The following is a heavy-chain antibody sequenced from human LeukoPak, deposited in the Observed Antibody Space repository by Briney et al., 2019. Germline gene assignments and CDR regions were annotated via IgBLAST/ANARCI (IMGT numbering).Heavy chain of an antibody. CDR2: INHSGST. D-gene: IGHD2-15*01. J-gene: IGHJ6*02. CDR1: GGSFSGYY. Sequence: SETLSLTCAVYGGSFSGYYWSRIRQPPGKGLEWIGEINHSGSTNYNPSLKSRVTISVDTSKNQFSLKLSSVTAADTAVYYCARYGKLGYCSGGSCYAHYGMDVWGQGTTVTVSS. CDR3: ARYGKLGYCSGGSCYAHYGMDV. V-gene: IGHV4-34*01.